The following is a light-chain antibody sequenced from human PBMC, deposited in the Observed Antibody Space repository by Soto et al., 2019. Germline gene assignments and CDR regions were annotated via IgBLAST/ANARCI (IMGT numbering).Light chain of an antibody. V-gene: IGKV3-15*01. CDR2: DAS. J-gene: IGKJ5*01. Sequence: EVVMTHSPATLSVSPGERATLSCSASESVSRNLAWYQQKPGQAPRLLIYDASTRATGIPDRFSGGGSGTEFTLTISSLQSEDFVVYYCQQYNSWPPITFGQGTRLEIK. CDR1: ESVSRN. CDR3: QQYNSWPPIT.